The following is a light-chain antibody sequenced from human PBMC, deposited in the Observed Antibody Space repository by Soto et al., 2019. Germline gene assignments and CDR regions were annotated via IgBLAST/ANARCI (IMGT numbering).Light chain of an antibody. Sequence: EIVLTQSPGTLSLSPGERATLSCRASQSVSSSYLAWYQQKPGQAPRLLIYGASTRATDIPDRFSGSGSGKDFTLTISRLEPEDFAVYYCQQYGSSPLYTFGQGTKVDIK. CDR3: QQYGSSPLYT. CDR2: GAS. CDR1: QSVSSSY. V-gene: IGKV3-20*01. J-gene: IGKJ2*01.